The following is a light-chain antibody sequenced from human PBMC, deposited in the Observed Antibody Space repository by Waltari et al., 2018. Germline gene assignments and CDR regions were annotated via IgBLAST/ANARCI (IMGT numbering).Light chain of an antibody. J-gene: IGKJ4*01. CDR1: QSVSSY. CDR3: QQRSNWPLT. Sequence: EIVLTQYPATLSLSPGERATLSCRASQSVSSYLAWYQQKPGQAPRLLIYDASNRATGIPARFSGSGSGTDFTLTISSLEPEDFAVYYCQQRSNWPLTFGGGTKVEIK. V-gene: IGKV3-11*01. CDR2: DAS.